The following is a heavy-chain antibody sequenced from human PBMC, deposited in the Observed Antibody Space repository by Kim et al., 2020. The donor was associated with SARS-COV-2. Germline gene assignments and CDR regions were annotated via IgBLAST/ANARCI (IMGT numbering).Heavy chain of an antibody. CDR1: GFTFSSYA. Sequence: GGSLRLSCAASGFTFSSYAMSWVRQAPGKGLEWVSAISGSGGSTYYADSVKGRFTISRDNSKKTLYLQMNSLRAEDTAVYYCAKDGAVLRYFDWFSYYFDYWGQGTLVTVSS. D-gene: IGHD3-9*01. J-gene: IGHJ4*02. V-gene: IGHV3-23*01. CDR3: AKDGAVLRYFDWFSYYFDY. CDR2: ISGSGGST.